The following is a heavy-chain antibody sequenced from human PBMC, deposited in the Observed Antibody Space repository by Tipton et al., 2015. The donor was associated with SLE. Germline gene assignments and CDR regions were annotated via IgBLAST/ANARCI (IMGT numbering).Heavy chain of an antibody. Sequence: LRPSCTVSGYSISSGYYWGWIRQPPGKGLEWIGSIYHSGSTYYNPSLKSRVTISVDTSKNQFSLKLSSVTAADTAVYYCARVLSGSYFFDYWGQGTLVTVSS. CDR3: ARVLSGSYFFDY. V-gene: IGHV4-38-2*02. D-gene: IGHD1-26*01. J-gene: IGHJ4*02. CDR1: GYSISSGYY. CDR2: IYHSGST.